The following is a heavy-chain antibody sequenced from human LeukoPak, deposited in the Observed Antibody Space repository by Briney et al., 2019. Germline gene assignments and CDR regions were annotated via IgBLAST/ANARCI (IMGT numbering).Heavy chain of an antibody. V-gene: IGHV1-2*02. Sequence: AASVKVSCKASGYTFTDYYMHWVRQAPGQGLEWVGWINPNTGGTDYIQKFQGRVTMTRDTSISTAYMELNSLRSDDAAVYYCVRVVRRAAAHAGNWFDPWGQGTLVTVSS. D-gene: IGHD6-13*01. J-gene: IGHJ5*02. CDR1: GYTFTDYY. CDR2: INPNTGGT. CDR3: VRVVRRAAAHAGNWFDP.